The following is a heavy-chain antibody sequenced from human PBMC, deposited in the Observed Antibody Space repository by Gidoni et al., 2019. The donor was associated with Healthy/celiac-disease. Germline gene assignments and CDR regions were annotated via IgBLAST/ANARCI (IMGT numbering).Heavy chain of an antibody. CDR1: GFTIGDYA. D-gene: IGHD3-9*01. CDR3: TRARGTRYAYMPYLFDY. J-gene: IGHJ4*02. V-gene: IGHV3-49*05. Sequence: EVQLVESGGGLVKPGRSLRLSCTAPGFTIGDYAMSWFRQAPGKGLEWVGVIRSKAYGGTTEYAASVKGRFTISRDDSKSIADLQMNSLKTEDTAVYYCTRARGTRYAYMPYLFDYWGQGTLVTVSS. CDR2: IRSKAYGGTT.